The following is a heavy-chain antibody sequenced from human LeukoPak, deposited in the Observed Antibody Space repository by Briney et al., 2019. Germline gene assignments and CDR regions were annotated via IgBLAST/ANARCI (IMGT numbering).Heavy chain of an antibody. CDR2: IYPSGST. V-gene: IGHV4-30-2*01. J-gene: IGHJ4*02. D-gene: IGHD4/OR15-4a*01. CDR3: AREPANTYRSGYFDY. CDR1: GGSISSGGYS. Sequence: SETLSLTCAVSGGSISSGGYSWSWIRQPPGKGLEWIGYIYPSGSTYYNPSLRSRVTISVDRSKNQFSLRLSSVTAADTAVYYCAREPANTYRSGYFDYWGQGTLVTVSS.